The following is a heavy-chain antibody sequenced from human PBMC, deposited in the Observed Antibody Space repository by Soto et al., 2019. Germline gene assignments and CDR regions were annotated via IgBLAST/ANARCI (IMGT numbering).Heavy chain of an antibody. D-gene: IGHD1-1*01. CDR2: ITSNGGST. J-gene: IGHJ6*02. V-gene: IGHV3-64D*06. CDR1: GFVFSSYT. CDR3: GNSVYYHGMDV. Sequence: GGSLRLSCSASGFVFSSYTMHWVRQAPGKGLEHVSAITSNGGSTYYADSVKGRFTISRDDSKNTLYILMTSLRAEDTAIYYCGNSVYYHGMDVWGQGTKVTVSS.